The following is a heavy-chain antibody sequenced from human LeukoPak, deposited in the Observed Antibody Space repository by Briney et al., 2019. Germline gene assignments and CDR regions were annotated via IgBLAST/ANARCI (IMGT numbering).Heavy chain of an antibody. J-gene: IGHJ4*02. V-gene: IGHV3-30*04. Sequence: GRSLRLSCAASGFTFSSYAMHWVRQAPGKGLEWVAVISYDGSNKYYADSVKGRFTISRDNSKNTLYPQMNSLRAEDTAVYYCAKIPGYYFDYWGQGTLVTVSS. D-gene: IGHD2-2*02. CDR1: GFTFSSYA. CDR3: AKIPGYYFDY. CDR2: ISYDGSNK.